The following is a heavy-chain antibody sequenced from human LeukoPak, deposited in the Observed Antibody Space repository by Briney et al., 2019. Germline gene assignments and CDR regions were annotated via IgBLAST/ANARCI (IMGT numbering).Heavy chain of an antibody. D-gene: IGHD1-26*01. V-gene: IGHV1-2*02. CDR2: INPNSGGT. J-gene: IGHJ4*02. Sequence: GASVKVSCKASGYTFTGYYMHWVRQAPGQGLEWMGWINPNSGGTNYAQKFQGRVTMTRGTSISAAYMELSRVRSDDTAVYYCARDMPWLIMGALIDYWGQGTLVTVSS. CDR3: ARDMPWLIMGALIDY. CDR1: GYTFTGYY.